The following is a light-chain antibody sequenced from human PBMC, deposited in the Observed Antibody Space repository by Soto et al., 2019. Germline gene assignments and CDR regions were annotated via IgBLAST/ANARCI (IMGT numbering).Light chain of an antibody. Sequence: DIQLTQSPSFLSASVGDRVTITCRASQGISSYLSCYQQKPGKAPNLLIYAASTLQSGVPSRFSGSGSGTEFTLTISSLQPEDFATDYCQQLNSYPITFGQGTRLEIK. V-gene: IGKV1-9*01. J-gene: IGKJ5*01. CDR1: QGISSY. CDR2: AAS. CDR3: QQLNSYPIT.